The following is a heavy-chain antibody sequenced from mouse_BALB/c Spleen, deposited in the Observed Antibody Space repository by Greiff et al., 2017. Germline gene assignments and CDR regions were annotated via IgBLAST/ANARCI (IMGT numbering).Heavy chain of an antibody. D-gene: IGHD1-1*01. Sequence: EVNVVESGPSLVKPSQTLSLTCSVTGDSITSGYWNWIRKFPGNKLEYMGYISYSGSTYYNPSLKSRISITRDTSKNQYYLQLNSVTTEDTATYYCARWGDYEAWFAYWGQGTLVTVSA. CDR3: ARWGDYEAWFAY. CDR1: GDSITSGY. V-gene: IGHV3-8*02. CDR2: ISYSGST. J-gene: IGHJ3*01.